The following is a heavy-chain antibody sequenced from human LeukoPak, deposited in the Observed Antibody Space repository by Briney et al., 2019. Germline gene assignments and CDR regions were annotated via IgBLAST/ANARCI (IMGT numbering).Heavy chain of an antibody. D-gene: IGHD5-18*01. Sequence: GGSLRLSCAASGFTFSSYAMSWVRQAPGKGLEWVANIKQDGSEKYYVDSVKGRFTISRDNAKNSLYLQMNSLRAEDTAVYYCASWETAMALHYYFDYWGQGTLVTVSS. V-gene: IGHV3-7*01. CDR3: ASWETAMALHYYFDY. J-gene: IGHJ4*02. CDR2: IKQDGSEK. CDR1: GFTFSSYA.